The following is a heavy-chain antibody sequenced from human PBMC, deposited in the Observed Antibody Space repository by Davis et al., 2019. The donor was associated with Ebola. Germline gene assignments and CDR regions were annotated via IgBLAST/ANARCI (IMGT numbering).Heavy chain of an antibody. CDR3: ARGRYSYGYFDY. J-gene: IGHJ4*02. D-gene: IGHD5-18*01. CDR1: GGSISSYY. Sequence: MPSETLSLTCTVSGGSISSYYWSWIRQPPGKGLEWIGEINHSGSTNYNPSLKSRVTISLDTSKNQFSLKLSSVTAADTAVYYCARGRYSYGYFDYWGQGTLVTVSS. CDR2: INHSGST. V-gene: IGHV4-34*01.